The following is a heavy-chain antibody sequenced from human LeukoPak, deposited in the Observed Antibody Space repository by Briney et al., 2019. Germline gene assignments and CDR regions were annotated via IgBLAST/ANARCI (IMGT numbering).Heavy chain of an antibody. Sequence: KASETLSLTCSVSGGSISSCSYYWSWIRQPPGKGLEWIGSGCDGGTTYYNPSLKSRVTISVDTSKNHFSLRLTSVTAADTAIYYCARGVVVQNRHGSGKENWFDPWGQGTLVTVSS. CDR1: GGSISSCSYY. J-gene: IGHJ5*02. D-gene: IGHD2-15*01. V-gene: IGHV4-39*02. CDR2: GCDGGTT. CDR3: ARGVVVQNRHGSGKENWFDP.